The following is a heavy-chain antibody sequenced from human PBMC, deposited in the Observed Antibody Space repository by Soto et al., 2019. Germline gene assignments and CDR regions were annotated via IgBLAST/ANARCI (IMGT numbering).Heavy chain of an antibody. J-gene: IGHJ5*02. D-gene: IGHD6-13*01. CDR2: IDPSDSYT. CDR1: GYNFTSYW. V-gene: IGHV5-10-1*01. CDR3: ARRGSKSWYCFDP. Sequence: PGESLKISCKGSGYNFTSYWISWVRQMPGKGLEWIGRIDPSDSYTDYSPSFQGHVTISADKSISTAYLQWSSLRASDTAMYYCARRGSKSWYCFDPWGQGTLVIVSS.